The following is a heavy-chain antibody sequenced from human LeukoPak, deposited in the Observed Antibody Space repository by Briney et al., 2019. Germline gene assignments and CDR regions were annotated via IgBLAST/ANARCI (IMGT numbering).Heavy chain of an antibody. CDR1: VGSISSGNW. J-gene: IGHJ6*02. CDR2: IYHNGTP. V-gene: IGHV4/OR15-8*01. D-gene: IGHD2-2*02. CDR3: ATAPILRGEGGEHYKYGMDV. Sequence: TPSETLSLTCGVSVGSISSGNWWSWVRQSPGKGLEWIGEIYHNGTPNYKPSLKSRVTISADTFKNHFSLKLTSVTAADTAVYYCATAPILRGEGGEHYKYGMDVWGQGTTVIVSS.